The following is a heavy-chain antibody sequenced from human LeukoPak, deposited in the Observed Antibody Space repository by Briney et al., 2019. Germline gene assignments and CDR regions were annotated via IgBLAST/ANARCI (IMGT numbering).Heavy chain of an antibody. D-gene: IGHD3-9*01. V-gene: IGHV4-39*01. CDR2: IYYSGST. CDR3: ARQAILTGYYPHHYYYYYYMDV. Sequence: PSETLSLTCTVSGGSISSSSYYWGWIRQPPGKGLEWIGSIYYSGSTYYNPSLKSRVTISVDTSKNQFSLKLSSVTAADTAVYYCARQAILTGYYPHHYYYYYYMDVWGKGTTVTISS. CDR1: GGSISSSSYY. J-gene: IGHJ6*03.